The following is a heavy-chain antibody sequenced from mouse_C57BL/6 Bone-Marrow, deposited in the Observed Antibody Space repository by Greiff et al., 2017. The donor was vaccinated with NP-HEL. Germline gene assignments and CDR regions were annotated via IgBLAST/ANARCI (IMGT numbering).Heavy chain of an antibody. CDR2: IYPRSGNT. D-gene: IGHD4-1*01. J-gene: IGHJ2*01. CDR1: GYTFTSYG. CDR3: ARSGTGTDYFDY. Sequence: QVQLQQSGAELARPGASVKLSCKASGYTFTSYGISWVKQRTGQGLEWIGEIYPRSGNTYYNEKFTGQATLTADKSSSTAYMGLRSLTSEDSAVYFCARSGTGTDYFDYWGQGTTLTVSS. V-gene: IGHV1-81*01.